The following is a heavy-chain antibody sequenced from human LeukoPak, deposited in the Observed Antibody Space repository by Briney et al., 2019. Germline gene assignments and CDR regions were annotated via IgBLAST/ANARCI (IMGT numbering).Heavy chain of an antibody. CDR1: GFTFSSYG. J-gene: IGHJ4*02. D-gene: IGHD3-22*01. Sequence: GGSLRLSCAASGFTFSSYGMHWVRQAPGKGLEWVAFIRYDGSNKYYADSVKGRFTISRDNSKNTLYLQMNSLRAEDTAVYYCARVVYDSSGYYDYWGQGTLVTVSS. CDR3: ARVVYDSSGYYDY. V-gene: IGHV3-30*02. CDR2: IRYDGSNK.